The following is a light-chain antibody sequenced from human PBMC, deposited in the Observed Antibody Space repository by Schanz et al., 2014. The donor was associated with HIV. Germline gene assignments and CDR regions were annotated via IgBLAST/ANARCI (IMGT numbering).Light chain of an antibody. J-gene: IGLJ3*02. CDR2: DVN. Sequence: QSVLTQPASVSGSPGQSITISCTGTSSDVGGYKYVSWYQQHPGKAPRVMIHDVNNRPSGVSNRFSASKSGSTASLTISGLQAEDEGDYYCSSYTSSSTWVFGGGTKLTVL. V-gene: IGLV2-14*03. CDR3: SSYTSSSTWV. CDR1: SSDVGGYKY.